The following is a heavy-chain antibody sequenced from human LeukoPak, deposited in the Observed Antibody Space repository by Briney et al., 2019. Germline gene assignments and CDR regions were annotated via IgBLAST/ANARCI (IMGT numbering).Heavy chain of an antibody. V-gene: IGHV3-30*02. J-gene: IGHJ4*02. CDR1: GFTFSTYA. CDR3: AKEGRDSSIDY. Sequence: GGPLRLSCAASGFTFSTYAMHWVRQAPGKGLGWVAFIRNDGSNKYHADSVKGRFTISRDNSKNTLYLQMNSLRAEDTAVYYCAKEGRDSSIDYWGQGTLITVSS. D-gene: IGHD3-22*01. CDR2: IRNDGSNK.